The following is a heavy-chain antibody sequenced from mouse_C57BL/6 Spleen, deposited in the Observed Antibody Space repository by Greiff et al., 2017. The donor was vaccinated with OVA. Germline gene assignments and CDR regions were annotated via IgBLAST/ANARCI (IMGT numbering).Heavy chain of an antibody. J-gene: IGHJ4*01. CDR1: GFTFIDYY. D-gene: IGHD1-1*01. V-gene: IGHV7-3*03. Sequence: EVMLVESGGGLVQPGGSLSLSCAASGFTFIDYYMSWVRQPPGKALEWLGFIRNKANGYTTEYSASVKGRFTISRDNSQSNLYLQMNALRAEDSATYYCAKPRSSYAMDYWGQGTSVTVSS. CDR2: IRNKANGYTT. CDR3: AKPRSSYAMDY.